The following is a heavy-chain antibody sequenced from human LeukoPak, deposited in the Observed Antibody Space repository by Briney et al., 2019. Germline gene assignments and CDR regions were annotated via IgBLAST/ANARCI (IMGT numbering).Heavy chain of an antibody. CDR1: GYTFSRYD. Sequence: GASVKVSCKASGYTFSRYDINWVRQATGQGLEWMGWMNPNSGDTGYAQKFQGGVTITRNTSISTAYMELSSLRSEDTAVYYCARWPRGYEPDYWGQGTLVTVSS. CDR2: MNPNSGDT. V-gene: IGHV1-8*03. CDR3: ARWPRGYEPDY. D-gene: IGHD5-12*01. J-gene: IGHJ4*02.